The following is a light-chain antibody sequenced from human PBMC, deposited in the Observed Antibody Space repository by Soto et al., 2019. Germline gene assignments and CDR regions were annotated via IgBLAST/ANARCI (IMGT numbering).Light chain of an antibody. J-gene: IGKJ1*01. CDR3: QQYNYWWT. CDR2: GAS. Sequence: EIVMTQSPATLSVSPGERATLSCRASQSVSSNLAWYQQKPSQAPRLLIYGASTRATGIPARFSGSGSGTEFTLTISSLQSEDFAVYYCQQYNYWWTFGQGTKVEIK. CDR1: QSVSSN. V-gene: IGKV3-15*01.